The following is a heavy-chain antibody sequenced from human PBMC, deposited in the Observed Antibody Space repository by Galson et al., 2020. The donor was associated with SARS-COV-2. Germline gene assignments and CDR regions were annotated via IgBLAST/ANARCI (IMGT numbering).Heavy chain of an antibody. V-gene: IGHV3-9*01. CDR2: ISWHGGIM. CDR1: GFTFGDSA. D-gene: IGHD2-21*02. Sequence: TGGSLRLSCAASGFTFGDSAMHWVRQAPGKGPEWVAGISWHGGIMDYADSVKGRFTVSRDNAKNSLYLQMNSLRVDDAALYYCTKEYGVTAAEGGYFDYWGQGTLVTVSS. J-gene: IGHJ4*02. CDR3: TKEYGVTAAEGGYFDY.